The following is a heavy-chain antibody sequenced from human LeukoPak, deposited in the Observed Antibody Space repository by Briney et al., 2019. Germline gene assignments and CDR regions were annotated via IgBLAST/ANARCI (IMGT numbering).Heavy chain of an antibody. CDR2: IYSGGST. CDR3: STPHDYGDYGYFDY. Sequence: GGSLRLSCAASGFTVSSNYMSWVRQAPGKGLEWVSVIYSGGSTYYAGSVKGRFTISRDNSKNTLYLQMNSLRAEDTAVYYCSTPHDYGDYGYFDYWGQGTLVTVSS. D-gene: IGHD4-17*01. CDR1: GFTVSSNY. J-gene: IGHJ4*02. V-gene: IGHV3-53*01.